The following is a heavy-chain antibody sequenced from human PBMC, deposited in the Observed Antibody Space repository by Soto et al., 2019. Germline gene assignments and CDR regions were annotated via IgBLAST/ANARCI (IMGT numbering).Heavy chain of an antibody. CDR3: ARDRLGQQPDQYYYYGMDV. Sequence: QVQLVQSGAEVKKPGSSVKVSCKASGGTFSSYTISWVRQAPGQGLEWMGRIIPILGIANYAQKFQGRVTITADKSTSTAYMELSSLRSEDTAVYYCARDRLGQQPDQYYYYGMDVWGQGTTVTVSS. J-gene: IGHJ6*02. D-gene: IGHD6-13*01. CDR1: GGTFSSYT. CDR2: IIPILGIA. V-gene: IGHV1-69*08.